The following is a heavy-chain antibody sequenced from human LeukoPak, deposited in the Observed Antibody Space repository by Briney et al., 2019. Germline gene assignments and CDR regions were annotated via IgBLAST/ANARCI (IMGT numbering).Heavy chain of an antibody. J-gene: IGHJ1*01. CDR2: IYPGDSDT. Sequence: GASLQISCKGSGYIFTSYWSGWGRQLPGKGLEWMGIIYPGDSDTRYSPSFQGQVTISADKSISTAYLQWSSLKASDTAMYYCAFSGDYLNLPQHWGQGTLVTVSS. V-gene: IGHV5-51*01. CDR3: AFSGDYLNLPQH. D-gene: IGHD4-17*01. CDR1: GYIFTSYW.